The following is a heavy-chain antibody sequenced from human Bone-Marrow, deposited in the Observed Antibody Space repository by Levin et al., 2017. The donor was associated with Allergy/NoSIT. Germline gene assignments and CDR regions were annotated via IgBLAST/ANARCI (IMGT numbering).Heavy chain of an antibody. Sequence: GESLKISCAASGFTFSSCDMSWVREAPGKGLEWVSTITGSGDSTYSADSVKGRFTTSRDNSKNTLFLQMNSLRADDTAVYYCARGLYSTSFGGYGHWGQGTLVTVSS. J-gene: IGHJ4*02. D-gene: IGHD3-16*01. CDR2: ITGSGDST. CDR1: GFTFSSCD. CDR3: ARGLYSTSFGGYGH. V-gene: IGHV3-23*01.